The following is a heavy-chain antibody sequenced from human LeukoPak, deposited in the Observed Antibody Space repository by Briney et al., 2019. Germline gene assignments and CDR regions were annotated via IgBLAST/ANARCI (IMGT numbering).Heavy chain of an antibody. Sequence: PGGSLRLSCSASGFTFSSYAMHWVRQAPGKGLEWVAVISYDGSNKYYADSVKGRFTISRDNSKNTLYLQMNSLRAEDTAVYYCARDYLPVTSPGWFDPWGQGTLVTVSS. CDR1: GFTFSSYA. J-gene: IGHJ5*02. CDR2: ISYDGSNK. V-gene: IGHV3-30-3*01. D-gene: IGHD4-17*01. CDR3: ARDYLPVTSPGWFDP.